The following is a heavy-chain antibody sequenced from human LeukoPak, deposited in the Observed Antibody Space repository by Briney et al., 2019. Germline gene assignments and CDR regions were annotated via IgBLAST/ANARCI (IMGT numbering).Heavy chain of an antibody. J-gene: IGHJ4*02. CDR1: GGSISSGNYY. V-gene: IGHV4-39*01. D-gene: IGHD1-26*01. CDR3: ARSGTYYRTFDF. Sequence: SETLSLTCTVSGGSISSGNYYWNWIRQPPGKGLEWIGSIYYSGSTYYNPSLKSRVTVSVDTSKNQFSLKLSSVTATDTAVYYCARSGTYYRTFDFWGQGTLVTVPS. CDR2: IYYSGST.